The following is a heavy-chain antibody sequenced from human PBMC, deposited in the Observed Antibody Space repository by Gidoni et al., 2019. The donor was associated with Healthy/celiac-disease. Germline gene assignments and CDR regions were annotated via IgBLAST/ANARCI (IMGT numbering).Heavy chain of an antibody. V-gene: IGHV1-69-2*01. CDR2: VDPEDGET. D-gene: IGHD1-7*01. J-gene: IGHJ4*02. CDR3: ATGITGTTVGY. Sequence: APGKGLEWMGLVDPEDGETIYAEKFQGRVTITADTSTDTAYMELSSLRSEDTAVYYCATGITGTTVGYWGQGTLVTVSS.